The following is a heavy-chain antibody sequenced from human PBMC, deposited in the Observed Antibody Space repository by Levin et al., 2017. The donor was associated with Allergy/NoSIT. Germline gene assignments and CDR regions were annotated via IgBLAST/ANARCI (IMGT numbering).Heavy chain of an antibody. CDR1: GYSISSSF. CDR2: MYNRGNT. CDR3: ARDKGGSYFAFDV. V-gene: IGHV4-59*01. J-gene: IGHJ3*01. Sequence: NASETLSLTCSVSGYSISSSFWSWIRQSPEKGLEWIGYMYNRGNTNYNPSLKSRVTISVDTSKNQFSLKLSSVTAADTAVYYCARDKGGSYFAFDVWGPGTVVTVSS. D-gene: IGHD1-26*01.